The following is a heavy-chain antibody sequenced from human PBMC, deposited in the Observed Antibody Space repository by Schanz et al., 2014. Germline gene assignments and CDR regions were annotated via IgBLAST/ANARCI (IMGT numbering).Heavy chain of an antibody. D-gene: IGHD6-13*01. J-gene: IGHJ3*01. Sequence: QVQLVQSGGEMKKPGSSMKVSCKASGGTFSSYTISWVRQAPGQGLEWMGMINPSVRGTHFAREFQGRVTMTTDTSTSTAYMELRSLRSDDTAVYYCARNVIATGRAFDLWGPGTMVTVS. V-gene: IGHV1-69*02. CDR3: ARNVIATGRAFDL. CDR2: INPSVRGT. CDR1: GGTFSSYT.